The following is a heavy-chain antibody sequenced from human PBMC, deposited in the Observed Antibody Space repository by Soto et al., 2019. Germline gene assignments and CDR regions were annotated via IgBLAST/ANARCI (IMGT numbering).Heavy chain of an antibody. CDR1: GYSFANYW. CDR2: IHPGDSDT. V-gene: IGHV5-51*01. D-gene: IGHD3-16*01. J-gene: IGHJ5*02. CDR3: ARGGFMFDP. Sequence: GESLKISCKGSGYSFANYWIGWVRQMPGKGLEWVGIIHPGDSDTRYSPSFQGQVTISADKSISTAYLQWRTLKASDTAMYYCARGGFMFDPWGQGTLVTVSS.